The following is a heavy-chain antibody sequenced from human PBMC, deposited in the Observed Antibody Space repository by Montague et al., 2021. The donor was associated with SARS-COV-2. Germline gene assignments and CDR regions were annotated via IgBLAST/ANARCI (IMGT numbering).Heavy chain of an antibody. CDR3: ARAVAGYYFDY. V-gene: IGHV3-53*01. CDR1: GFTVSSNY. D-gene: IGHD6-19*01. Sequence: SLSLSCAASGFTVSSNYMSWVRQAPGKGLEWVSIIYSGGTTYYTDAVKGRFTISRDNSKNTLFLQMNSLRAEDTAVYYCARAVAGYYFDYWGQGTLVTVSS. J-gene: IGHJ4*02. CDR2: IYSGGTT.